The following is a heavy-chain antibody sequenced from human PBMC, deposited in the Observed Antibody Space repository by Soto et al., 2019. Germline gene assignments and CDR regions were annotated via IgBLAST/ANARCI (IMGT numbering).Heavy chain of an antibody. CDR1: GFRKEGNS. Sequence: SLRLTSEAPGFRKEGNSRRSARHEKGKGLEWVSGISCDGGSIGYADSVKGRFTISRDNSKNTLYLQMNSLRAEDTAIYYCARDLAGDSGALDHWAQGTTVTVSS. CDR2: ISCDGGSI. D-gene: IGHD2-15*01. J-gene: IGHJ3*01. CDR3: ARDLAGDSGALDH. V-gene: IGHV3-23*01.